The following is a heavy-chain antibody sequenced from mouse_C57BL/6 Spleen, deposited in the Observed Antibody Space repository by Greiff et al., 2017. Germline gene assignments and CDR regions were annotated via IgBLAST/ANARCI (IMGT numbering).Heavy chain of an antibody. Sequence: EVNVVESEGGLVQPGSSLKLSCTASGFTFSDYYMAWVRQVPEKGLEWVANINYDGSSTYYLDSLKSRFIISRDNAKNMLYLQMSSLKSEDTATYYCARDLELFDYWGQGTTLTVSS. CDR1: GFTFSDYY. CDR3: ARDLELFDY. J-gene: IGHJ2*01. CDR2: INYDGSST. V-gene: IGHV5-16*01.